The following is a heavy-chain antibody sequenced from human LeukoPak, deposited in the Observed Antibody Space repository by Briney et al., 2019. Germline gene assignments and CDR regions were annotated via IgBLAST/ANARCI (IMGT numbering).Heavy chain of an antibody. V-gene: IGHV3-23*01. CDR1: GFTFSSYA. J-gene: IGHJ3*02. Sequence: GGSLRLSCAASGFTFSSYAMSWVRQAPGKGLEWVSAISGSGGSTYYADSVKGQFTISRDNSKNTLYLQMNSLRAEDTAVYYCAKLVRGVIDAFDIWGQGTMVTVSS. CDR2: ISGSGGST. CDR3: AKLVRGVIDAFDI. D-gene: IGHD3-10*01.